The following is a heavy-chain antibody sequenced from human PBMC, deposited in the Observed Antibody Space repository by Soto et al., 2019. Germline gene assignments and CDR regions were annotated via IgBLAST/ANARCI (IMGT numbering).Heavy chain of an antibody. CDR2: INSDGSAT. V-gene: IGHV3-74*01. D-gene: IGHD6-25*01. CDR3: TRDKKRDYYFDF. J-gene: IGHJ4*02. Sequence: GGSLRLSXAASGFTFSNYWMHWVRQVPGKGLVWVSRINSDGSATTYADSVKGRFTISRDNAKNTLYLRMNSLRAEDTAVYFCTRDKKRDYYFDFWGLGALVTVSS. CDR1: GFTFSNYW.